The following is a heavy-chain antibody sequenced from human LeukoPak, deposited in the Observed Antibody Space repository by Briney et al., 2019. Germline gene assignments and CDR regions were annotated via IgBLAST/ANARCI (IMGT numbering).Heavy chain of an antibody. CDR1: GGSISSYY. D-gene: IGHD2-15*01. V-gene: IGHV4-59*01. CDR3: AREHVGYYFDY. J-gene: IGHJ4*02. Sequence: SETLSLTCTVSGGSISSYYWSWIRQPPGKGLEWIGYIYYSGSTNYNPSLKSRVTISVDTSKNQFSLKLSSVTAADTAVYYCAREHVGYYFDYWGQGTLVTVSS. CDR2: IYYSGST.